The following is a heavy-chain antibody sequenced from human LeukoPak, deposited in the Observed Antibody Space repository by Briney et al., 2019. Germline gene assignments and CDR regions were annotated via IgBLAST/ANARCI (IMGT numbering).Heavy chain of an antibody. Sequence: SETLSLTCNVSGASVSSGSYYWSWIRQPPGKELEWIGYIYYSGSTNYNPSLKSRVTISVDTSKNQFSLKLSSVTAADTAVYYCARSRAFNSGAFDPWGQGSLVTVSS. V-gene: IGHV4-61*01. CDR1: GASVSSGSYY. CDR3: ARSRAFNSGAFDP. D-gene: IGHD1-26*01. CDR2: IYYSGST. J-gene: IGHJ5*02.